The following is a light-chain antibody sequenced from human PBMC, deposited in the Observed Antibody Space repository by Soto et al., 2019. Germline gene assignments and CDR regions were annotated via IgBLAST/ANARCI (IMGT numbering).Light chain of an antibody. CDR3: QQRSNWPPT. Sequence: EILLTQSPATLSLSPGERATLSCRASQTVNSHFAWYQQKPGQAPRLLIYDASYRAAGIPARFSGSGSGTDFTLTVSSLEAEDFALYYCQQRSNWPPTFGQGTRLEIK. CDR2: DAS. CDR1: QTVNSH. V-gene: IGKV3-11*01. J-gene: IGKJ5*01.